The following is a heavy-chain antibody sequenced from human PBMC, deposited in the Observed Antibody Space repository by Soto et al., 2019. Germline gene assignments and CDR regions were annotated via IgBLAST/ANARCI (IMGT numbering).Heavy chain of an antibody. J-gene: IGHJ5*02. CDR3: ARLGYDGWFDP. CDR1: GGSISSSSYY. V-gene: IGHV4-39*01. D-gene: IGHD3-3*01. CDR2: IYYSGST. Sequence: SETLSLTCTVSGGSISSSSYYWGWIRQPPGKGLEWIGSIYYSGSTYYNPSLKSRVTISVDTSKNQFSLKRSSVPAADTAVYYCARLGYDGWFDPWGQGTLVTVSS.